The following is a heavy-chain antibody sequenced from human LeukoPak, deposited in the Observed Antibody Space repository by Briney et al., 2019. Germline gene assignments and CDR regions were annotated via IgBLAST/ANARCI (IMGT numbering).Heavy chain of an antibody. J-gene: IGHJ4*02. V-gene: IGHV1-2*02. CDR3: ARVYYAGKSPSPGGY. CDR2: INPNNGAT. D-gene: IGHD4-23*01. CDR1: GYTFTDHD. Sequence: ASVKVSCRTSGYTFTDHDLHWVRQAPGQGLEWMGWINPNNGATNYAQKFQGRVTMTRDTSISTAHMELSSLRYDDTAVYYCARVYYAGKSPSPGGYWGQGTLVTASS.